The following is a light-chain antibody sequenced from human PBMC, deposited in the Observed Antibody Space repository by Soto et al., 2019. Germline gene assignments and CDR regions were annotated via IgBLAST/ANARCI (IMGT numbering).Light chain of an antibody. CDR1: NSNIGSNT. CDR2: SNN. J-gene: IGLJ7*01. CDR3: AAWDDSLNGPL. Sequence: QSVLTQPPSASETPGQRVTISCSGSNSNIGSNTVNWYQQLPGTAPKLLIYSNNQRPSGVPGRFSGSKSGTSASLAISGLQSEDEADYYCAAWDDSLNGPLFGGGTQLTVL. V-gene: IGLV1-44*01.